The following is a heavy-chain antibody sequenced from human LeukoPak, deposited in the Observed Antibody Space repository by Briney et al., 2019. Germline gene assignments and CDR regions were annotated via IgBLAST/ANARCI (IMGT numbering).Heavy chain of an antibody. V-gene: IGHV3-64*01. CDR1: GFTFSNYG. CDR3: ARAGIAVGRSAFDI. CDR2: ISSNGGST. Sequence: PGGSLRLSCAASGFTFSNYGMHWVRQAPGKGLEYVSAISSNGGSTYYANSVKGRFTISRDNSKNTLYLQMGSLRAEDMAVYYCARAGIAVGRSAFDIWGQGTMVTVSS. D-gene: IGHD6-19*01. J-gene: IGHJ3*02.